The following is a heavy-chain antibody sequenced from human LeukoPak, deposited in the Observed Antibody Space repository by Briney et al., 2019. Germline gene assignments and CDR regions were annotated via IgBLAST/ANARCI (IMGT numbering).Heavy chain of an antibody. CDR2: IYSGGST. CDR3: AKDRYSHFDY. CDR1: GFTVSSNY. J-gene: IGHJ4*02. V-gene: IGHV3-66*01. Sequence: GGSLRLSCAASGFTVSSNYMNWVRQAPGKGLEWVSVIYSGGSTYYADSVKGRFTISRDNSKNTLYLQMNSLRAEDTAVYYCAKDRYSHFDYWGQGTLVTVSS. D-gene: IGHD4-11*01.